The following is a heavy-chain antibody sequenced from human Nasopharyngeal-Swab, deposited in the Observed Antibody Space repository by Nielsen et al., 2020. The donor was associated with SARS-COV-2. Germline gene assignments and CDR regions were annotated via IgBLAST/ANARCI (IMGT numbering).Heavy chain of an antibody. J-gene: IGHJ4*02. CDR1: GFIFSASA. CDR2: IGDKDHNYAT. V-gene: IGHV3-73*01. CDR3: TTDFHFDY. Sequence: GASLTISCAASGFIFSASAIHWVRQASGKGLEWVGRIGDKDHNYATTYGASVQGRFTISRDDSKNTAFLQMGSLKTEDTALYYCTTDFHFDYWGQGTLVTVSS.